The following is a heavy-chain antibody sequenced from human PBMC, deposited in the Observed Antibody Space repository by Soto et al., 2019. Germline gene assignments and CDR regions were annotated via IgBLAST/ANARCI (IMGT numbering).Heavy chain of an antibody. V-gene: IGHV3-33*01. Sequence: SLRLSCAASGFTFSSYGMHWVRQAPGTGLEWVAVIWYDGSNKYYADSVKGRFTISRDNSKNTLYLQMNSLRAEDTAVYYCAREYSSSFVNIYGMDVWGQGTTVTVSS. D-gene: IGHD6-13*01. CDR1: GFTFSSYG. CDR3: AREYSSSFVNIYGMDV. CDR2: IWYDGSNK. J-gene: IGHJ6*02.